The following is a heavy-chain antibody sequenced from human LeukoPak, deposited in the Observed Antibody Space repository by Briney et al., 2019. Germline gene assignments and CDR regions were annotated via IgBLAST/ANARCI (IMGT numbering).Heavy chain of an antibody. D-gene: IGHD6-19*01. V-gene: IGHV3-48*03. CDR1: GFTFSSYE. J-gene: IGHJ4*02. CDR3: ARDHSSGSLFDY. CDR2: ISGSGSII. Sequence: GGSLRLSCAVSGFTFSSYEMNWVRQAPGKGLEWISYISGSGSIIYYADSVKGRFTISRDNAKNLLYLQMNSLRAEDTAVYYCARDHSSGSLFDYWGQGTLVTVSS.